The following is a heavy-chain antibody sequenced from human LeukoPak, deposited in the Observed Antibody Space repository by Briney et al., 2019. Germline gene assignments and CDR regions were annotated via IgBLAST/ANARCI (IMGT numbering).Heavy chain of an antibody. V-gene: IGHV3-74*01. CDR2: INTDGTVT. J-gene: IGHJ4*02. CDR1: GFTFSKYW. Sequence: GGSLRLSCAASGFTFSKYWRLWVRQAPGKGLESVSRINTDGTVTTYAASVKGRFTVSRDNADNTMSLQLTSVRDADTAVYYCATKQWLAPPPDSWGQGTPVTVSS. CDR3: ATKQWLAPPPDS. D-gene: IGHD6-19*01.